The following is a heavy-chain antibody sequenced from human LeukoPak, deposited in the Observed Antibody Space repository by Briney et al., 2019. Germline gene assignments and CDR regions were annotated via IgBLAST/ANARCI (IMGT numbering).Heavy chain of an antibody. V-gene: IGHV4-38-2*02. J-gene: IGHJ5*02. CDR1: GYSISSGYY. Sequence: SETLSLTCTVSGYSISSGYYWGWIRQPPGKGLEWLGSIYHSGSTYYNPSLKSRVTISVDTSKNQFPLKLSSVTAADTAVYYCARDGQWLVRGWFDPWGQGTLVTVSS. CDR2: IYHSGST. CDR3: ARDGQWLVRGWFDP. D-gene: IGHD6-19*01.